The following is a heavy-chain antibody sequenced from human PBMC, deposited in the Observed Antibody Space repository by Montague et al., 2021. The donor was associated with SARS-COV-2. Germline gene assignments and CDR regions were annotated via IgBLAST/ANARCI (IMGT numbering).Heavy chain of an antibody. J-gene: IGHJ6*03. Sequence: SLRLSCAASGFTFSTNLMSWVRQAPGKGLEWVANIKQDGSDKFYVDSVKGRFTLSTDNAKNSVYLQMDGLRPEDTAVYYCARDFCYYMDVWGKGTTVTVSS. D-gene: IGHD2/OR15-2a*01. CDR1: GFTFSTNL. CDR3: ARDFCYYMDV. CDR2: IKQDGSDK. V-gene: IGHV3-7*01.